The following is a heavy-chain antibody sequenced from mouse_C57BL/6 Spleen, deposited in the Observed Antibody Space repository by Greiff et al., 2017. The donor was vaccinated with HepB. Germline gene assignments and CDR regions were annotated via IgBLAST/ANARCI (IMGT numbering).Heavy chain of an antibody. CDR2: INPNNGGT. V-gene: IGHV1-22*01. CDR1: GYTFTDYN. J-gene: IGHJ4*01. D-gene: IGHD2-4*01. Sequence: VQLQQSGPELVKPGASVKMSCKASGYTFTDYNMHWVKQSHGKSLEWIGYINPNNGGTSYNQKFKGKATLTVNKSSSTAYMELRSLTSEDSAVYYCARLVLYDYDDEDYYAMDYWGQGTSVTVSS. CDR3: ARLVLYDYDDEDYYAMDY.